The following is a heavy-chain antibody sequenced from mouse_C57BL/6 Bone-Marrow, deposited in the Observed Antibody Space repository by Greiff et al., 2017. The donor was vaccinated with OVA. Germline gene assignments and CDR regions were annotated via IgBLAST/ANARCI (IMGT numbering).Heavy chain of an antibody. J-gene: IGHJ4*01. CDR1: GYSFTSYY. CDR3: ARGVPYYYAMDY. Sequence: QVQLQQSGPELVKPGASVKISCKASGYSFTSYYIHWVKQRPGQGLEWIGWIYPGSGNTKYNEKFKGKATLTADTSSSTAYMQLSSLTSEDSAVYYCARGVPYYYAMDYWGQGTSVTVSS. D-gene: IGHD5-1*01. CDR2: IYPGSGNT. V-gene: IGHV1-66*01.